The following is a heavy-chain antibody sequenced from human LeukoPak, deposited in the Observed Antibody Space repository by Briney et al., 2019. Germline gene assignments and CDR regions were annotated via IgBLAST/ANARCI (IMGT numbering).Heavy chain of an antibody. V-gene: IGHV3-30*18. CDR1: GFTFSSYG. D-gene: IGHD3-10*01. CDR2: ISYDGSNK. CDR3: AKDMSGACDY. J-gene: IGHJ4*02. Sequence: PGGSLRLSCAASGFTFSSYGMHWVRQAPGKGLEWVAVISYDGSNKYYADSMKGRFTISRDNSKNTLYLQMNSLRAEDTAVYYCAKDMSGACDYWGQGTLVTVSS.